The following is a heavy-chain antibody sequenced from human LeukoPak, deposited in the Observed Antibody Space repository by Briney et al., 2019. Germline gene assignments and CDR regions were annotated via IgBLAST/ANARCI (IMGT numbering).Heavy chain of an antibody. Sequence: GASVKVSCKASGGTFSSYAISWVRQAPGQGLEWMGRIIPILGIANYAQKFQGRVTITADKSTSTAYMELSSLRSEDTAVYYCAAPYGSGSPPSPWGRGTLVTVSS. CDR2: IIPILGIA. CDR1: GGTFSSYA. V-gene: IGHV1-69*04. J-gene: IGHJ5*02. D-gene: IGHD3-10*01. CDR3: AAPYGSGSPPSP.